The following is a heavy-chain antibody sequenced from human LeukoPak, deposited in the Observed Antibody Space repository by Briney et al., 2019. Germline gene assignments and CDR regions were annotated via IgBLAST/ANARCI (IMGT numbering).Heavy chain of an antibody. V-gene: IGHV4-31*03. J-gene: IGHJ4*02. Sequence: PSETLSLTCTVSGGSISSGGYYWSWIRQHPGKGLEWIGYIYYSGSTYYNPSLKSRVTISVGTSKNQFSLKLSSVTAADTAVYYCARGREDTAMEDYWGQGTLVTVSS. CDR3: ARGREDTAMEDY. CDR1: GGSISSGGYY. D-gene: IGHD5-18*01. CDR2: IYYSGST.